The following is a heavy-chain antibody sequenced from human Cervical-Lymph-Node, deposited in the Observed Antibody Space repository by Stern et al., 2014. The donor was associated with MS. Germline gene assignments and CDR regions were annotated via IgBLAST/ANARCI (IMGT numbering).Heavy chain of an antibody. CDR1: GDIFTAFK. CDR3: ARDETD. CDR2: IYAGSGDT. V-gene: IGHV1-3*01. J-gene: IGHJ4*02. Sequence: QLVQSGAEVKKPGASVKVSCKASGDIFTAFKIHWVRQAPGQGLEWMAWIYAGSGDTKYSPTFQGRVTITTDTSASTVYMELTSLRPEDTAVYYCARDETDWGQGTLVTVSS.